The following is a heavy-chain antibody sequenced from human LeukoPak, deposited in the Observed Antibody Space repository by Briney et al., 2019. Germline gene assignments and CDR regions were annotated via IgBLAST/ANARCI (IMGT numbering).Heavy chain of an antibody. CDR1: GFTFSNYA. CDR2: INGGGGAT. CDR3: ASSVYDYVWGSYRSFDY. V-gene: IGHV3-23*01. J-gene: IGHJ4*02. D-gene: IGHD3-16*02. Sequence: GGSLRLSCAASGFTFSNYAMSWVRQAPGRGLNWVSSINGGGGATVYADSVKGRFTISRDNSKNTLYLQMDSLRSEDTAVYYCASSVYDYVWGSYRSFDYWGQGTLVTVSS.